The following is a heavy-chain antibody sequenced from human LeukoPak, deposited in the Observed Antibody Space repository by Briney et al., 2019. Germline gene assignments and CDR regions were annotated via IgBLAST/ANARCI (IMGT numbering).Heavy chain of an antibody. D-gene: IGHD3-22*01. CDR3: ARDPGYDSGGFRFDY. CDR2: IYYSGST. J-gene: IGHJ4*02. CDR1: GGSISSYY. Sequence: PSETLSLTCTVSGGSISSYYWNWIRQPPGKGLEWIGYIYYSGSTNYNPSLKSRVTISVDTSKNQFSLKLSSVTAADTAVYYCARDPGYDSGGFRFDYWGQGTLVTVSS. V-gene: IGHV4-59*01.